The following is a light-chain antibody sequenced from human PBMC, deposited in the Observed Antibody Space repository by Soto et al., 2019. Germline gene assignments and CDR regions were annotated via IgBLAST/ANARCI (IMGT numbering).Light chain of an antibody. Sequence: QAVVTQPPSVSGAPGQRVTISCTGSSSNIGAGYDVHWYRQRPGTAPKLLVHGNTDRPSEGLALFSGCKSGTSAFLAITGLQDEDEADCSCQSYDSSLSDVLFGGGTKLTVL. CDR1: SSNIGAGYD. CDR2: GNT. J-gene: IGLJ2*01. CDR3: QSYDSSLSDVL. V-gene: IGLV1-40*01.